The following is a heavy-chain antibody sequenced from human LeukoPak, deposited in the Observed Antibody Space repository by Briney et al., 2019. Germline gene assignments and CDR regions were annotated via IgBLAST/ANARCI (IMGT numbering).Heavy chain of an antibody. CDR3: IRRYCTSSSCKFDP. CDR2: IRSKANNYAT. D-gene: IGHD2-2*01. Sequence: PGGSLRLSCAASGLIFSDSAMHWVRQASGKGLEWVGRIRSKANNYATAYAASVKGRFSISRDDLRSMAYVQMNSLKTEDTAVYYCIRRYCTSSSCKFDPWGQGTLVTVSS. J-gene: IGHJ5*02. V-gene: IGHV3-73*01. CDR1: GLIFSDSA.